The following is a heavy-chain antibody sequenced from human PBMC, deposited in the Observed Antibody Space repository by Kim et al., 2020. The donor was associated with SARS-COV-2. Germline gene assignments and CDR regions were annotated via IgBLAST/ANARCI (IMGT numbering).Heavy chain of an antibody. CDR1: GYTFTSYG. J-gene: IGHJ4*02. CDR2: ISAYNGNT. Sequence: ASVKVSCKASGYTFTSYGISWVRQAPGQGLEWMGWISAYNGNTNYAQKLQGRVTMTTDTSTSTAYMELRSLRSDDTAVYYCARDDDYVWGSYRSSDYWVQGTLVTVSS. D-gene: IGHD3-16*02. CDR3: ARDDDYVWGSYRSSDY. V-gene: IGHV1-18*01.